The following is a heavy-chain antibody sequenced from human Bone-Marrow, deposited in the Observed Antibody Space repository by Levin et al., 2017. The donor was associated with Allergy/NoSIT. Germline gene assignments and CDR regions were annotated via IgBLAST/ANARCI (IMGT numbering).Heavy chain of an antibody. D-gene: IGHD1-7*01. J-gene: IGHJ6*03. V-gene: IGHV3-33*01. CDR2: IWYDGSNK. Sequence: QTGGSLRLSCAASGFTFSSYGMHWVRQAPGKGLEWVAVIWYDGSNKYYADSVKGRFTISRDNSKNTLYLQMNSLRAEDTAVYYCARAYNWNYYYYYYYMDVWGKGTTVTVSS. CDR3: ARAYNWNYYYYYYYMDV. CDR1: GFTFSSYG.